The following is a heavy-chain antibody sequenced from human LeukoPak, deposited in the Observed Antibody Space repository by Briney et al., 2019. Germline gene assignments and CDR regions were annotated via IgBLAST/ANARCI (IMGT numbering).Heavy chain of an antibody. CDR3: VREGSFAAFDY. V-gene: IGHV4-4*02. J-gene: IGHJ4*02. Sequence: SETLSLTCAVSGGSISSNNWWNWVRQPPEKGLEWIGEIYHSGNTYYNPSLKSRVTMSVDKSKNQFSLELTSVTAADTAVYYCVREGSFAAFDYWGQGTLVTVSS. CDR2: IYHSGNT. D-gene: IGHD2-15*01. CDR1: GGSISSNNW.